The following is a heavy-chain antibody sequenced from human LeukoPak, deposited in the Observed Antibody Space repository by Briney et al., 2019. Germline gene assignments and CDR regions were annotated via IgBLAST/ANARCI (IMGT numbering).Heavy chain of an antibody. J-gene: IGHJ4*02. Sequence: GGSLRLSCEASGFTLSSYEMNWVRQAPGKGLEGISYIRSSGKTVFYADSVKGRFTISRDNAKSSLFLQVNSLRAEDTALYYCARLGYCSTGSCYSLDCWGQGTLVTVSS. D-gene: IGHD2-15*01. V-gene: IGHV3-48*03. CDR1: GFTLSSYE. CDR2: IRSSGKTV. CDR3: ARLGYCSTGSCYSLDC.